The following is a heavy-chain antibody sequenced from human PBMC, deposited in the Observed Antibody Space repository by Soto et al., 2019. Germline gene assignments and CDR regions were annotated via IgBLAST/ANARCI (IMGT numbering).Heavy chain of an antibody. CDR1: GGTFSSYA. CDR3: ARDIDYYGSGSYDLYYYYGMDV. V-gene: IGHV1-69*12. D-gene: IGHD3-10*01. CDR2: IIPIFGTA. J-gene: IGHJ6*02. Sequence: QVQLVQSGAEVKKPGSSVKVSCKASGGTFSSYAISWVRQAPGQGLEWMGGIIPIFGTANYAQKFQGRVTITADESTSTAYMELSSLRSEDTAVYYCARDIDYYGSGSYDLYYYYGMDVWGQGTTVTVFS.